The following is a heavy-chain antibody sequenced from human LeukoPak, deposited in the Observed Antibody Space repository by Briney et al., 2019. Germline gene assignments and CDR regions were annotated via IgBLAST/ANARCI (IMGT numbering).Heavy chain of an antibody. CDR3: ARGNRSYRPFDY. Sequence: PSETLSLTCAVYGGSFSGYYWSWIRQPPGNGLEWIGEINHSGSTNYNPSLKSRVTISVDTSKNQFSLKLSSVTAADTAVYYCARGNRSYRPFDYWGQGTLVTVSS. CDR1: GGSFSGYY. CDR2: INHSGST. D-gene: IGHD3-16*02. J-gene: IGHJ4*02. V-gene: IGHV4-34*01.